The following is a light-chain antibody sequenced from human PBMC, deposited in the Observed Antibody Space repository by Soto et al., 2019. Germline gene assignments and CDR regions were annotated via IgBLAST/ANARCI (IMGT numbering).Light chain of an antibody. CDR1: TSNILRNY. J-gene: IGLJ1*01. CDR3: ASWDDSLSGYV. V-gene: IGLV1-47*01. Sequence: QSALTQPPSASGNPGQRLTISCSGSTSNILRNYVYWYRQFPGTAPRLLISMNDQRPSGVSDRFSGSKSGTSASLAISGLRSEDEADYYCASWDDSLSGYVFGTGTKVTVL. CDR2: MND.